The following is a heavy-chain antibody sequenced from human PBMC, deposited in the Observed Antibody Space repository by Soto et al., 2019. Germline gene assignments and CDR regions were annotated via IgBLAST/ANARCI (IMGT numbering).Heavy chain of an antibody. CDR3: ARRPGFDFWGGYYPRPPSYYSYGMDV. D-gene: IGHD3-3*01. CDR1: GYTFTGYY. V-gene: IGHV1-2*02. Sequence: ASVKVSCKASGYTFTGYYMHWVRQAPGQGLEWMGWINPNSGGTNYAQKFQGRVTMTRDTSISTAYMELSRLRSDDTAVYYCARRPGFDFWGGYYPRPPSYYSYGMDVWGKGTTVPVYS. J-gene: IGHJ6*04. CDR2: INPNSGGT.